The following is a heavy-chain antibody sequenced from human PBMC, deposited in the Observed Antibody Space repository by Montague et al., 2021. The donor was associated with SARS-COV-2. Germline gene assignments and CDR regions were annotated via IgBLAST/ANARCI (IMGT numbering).Heavy chain of an antibody. CDR3: ARDRYFDWLLSYGMDV. J-gene: IGHJ6*02. D-gene: IGHD3-9*01. Sequence: SLRLSCAASGFTVSSNYMSWVRQAPRKGLEWVSVIYSGGSTYYADSVKGRFTISRDNSKNTLYLQMNSLRAEDTAVYYCARDRYFDWLLSYGMDVWGQGTTVTVSS. CDR1: GFTVSSNY. CDR2: IYSGGST. V-gene: IGHV3-66*01.